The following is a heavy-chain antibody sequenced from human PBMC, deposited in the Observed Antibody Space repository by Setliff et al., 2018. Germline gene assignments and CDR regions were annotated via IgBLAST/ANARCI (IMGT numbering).Heavy chain of an antibody. CDR3: ARDRAYSSSWFLWFDP. J-gene: IGHJ5*02. V-gene: IGHV1-3*01. CDR1: GYTFTSYA. CDR2: INAGNGNT. Sequence: GASVKVSCKASGYTFTSYAMHWVRQAPGQRLEWMGWINAGNGNTKYSQKFQGRVTITRDTSASTAYMELSSLRPEDTAVYYCARDRAYSSSWFLWFDPWGQGTLVTVSS. D-gene: IGHD6-13*01.